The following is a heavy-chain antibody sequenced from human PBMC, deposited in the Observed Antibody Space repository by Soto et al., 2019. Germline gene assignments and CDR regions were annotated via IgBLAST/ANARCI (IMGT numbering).Heavy chain of an antibody. Sequence: PSETHSPPCTVSGCTLRSYVWGWVRQPPGKGLEWIGYIYNSGSTNYNPSLKSRVTISVDTSKNQFSLKLSSVTAADTAVYYCARGSTGYSSSWYRYWGQGTLVTVSS. V-gene: IGHV4-59*08. D-gene: IGHD6-13*01. J-gene: IGHJ4*02. CDR1: GCTLRSYV. CDR3: ARGSTGYSSSWYRY. CDR2: IYNSGST.